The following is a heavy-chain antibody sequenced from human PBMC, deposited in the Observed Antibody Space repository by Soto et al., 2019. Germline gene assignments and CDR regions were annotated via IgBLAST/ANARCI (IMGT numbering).Heavy chain of an antibody. V-gene: IGHV3-53*01. CDR1: GFTVSINY. D-gene: IGHD5-12*01. CDR3: ARDHNLLIVPTIGSQGDF. CDR2: IYSGGDT. J-gene: IGHJ4*02. Sequence: WGSLILSCASCGFTVSINYMGWVRQAPGKGLEWVSVIYSGGDTYYADSVRGRFTISRDTSKNTLYLQMNSLRAEDTAVYYCARDHNLLIVPTIGSQGDFWGQGTLVTVSS.